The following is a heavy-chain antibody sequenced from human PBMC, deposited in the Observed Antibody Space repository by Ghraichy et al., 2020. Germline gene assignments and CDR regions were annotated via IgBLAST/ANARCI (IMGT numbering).Heavy chain of an antibody. Sequence: GESLNISCKGSGYTFTSYWIGWVRQMPGKGLEWMGIIYPGDSDTRYSPSFQGQVTISADKSISTAYLQWSSLKASDTAIYYCARSGGGDKAGRPGFRYYYYGMDVWGQGTTVTVSS. CDR3: ARSGGGDKAGRPGFRYYYYGMDV. D-gene: IGHD6-6*01. V-gene: IGHV5-51*01. CDR2: IYPGDSDT. CDR1: GYTFTSYW. J-gene: IGHJ6*02.